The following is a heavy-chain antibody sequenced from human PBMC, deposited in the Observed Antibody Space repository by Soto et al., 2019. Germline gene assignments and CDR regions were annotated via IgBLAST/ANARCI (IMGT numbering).Heavy chain of an antibody. CDR1: GFTFSSYW. V-gene: IGHV3-7*01. D-gene: IGHD3-10*01. CDR3: ARDKGGIYGSGSYPDY. Sequence: EVQLVESGGGLVQPGGSLRLSCAASGFTFSSYWMSWVRQAPGKGLEWVANIKQDGSEKYYVDSVTGRCTISRDNAKNSLDLQMNSLRAEDTAVYYCARDKGGIYGSGSYPDYWGQGTLVTVSS. CDR2: IKQDGSEK. J-gene: IGHJ4*02.